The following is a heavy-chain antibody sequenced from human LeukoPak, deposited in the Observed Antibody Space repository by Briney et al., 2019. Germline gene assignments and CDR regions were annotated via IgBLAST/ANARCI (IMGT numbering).Heavy chain of an antibody. CDR3: AGHNSLRHGYYPNWFDP. J-gene: IGHJ5*02. D-gene: IGHD3-22*01. CDR2: IYYSGST. CDR1: GGSISSSSYY. Sequence: SETLSLTCTVSGGSISSSSYYWGWIRQPPGKGLEWIGSIYYSGSTCYNPSLKSRVTISVDTSKNQFSLKLSSVTAADTAVYYCAGHNSLRHGYYPNWFDPWGQGTLVTVSS. V-gene: IGHV4-39*01.